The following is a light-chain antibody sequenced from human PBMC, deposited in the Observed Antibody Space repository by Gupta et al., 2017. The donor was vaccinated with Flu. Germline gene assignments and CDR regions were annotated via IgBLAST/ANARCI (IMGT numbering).Light chain of an antibody. Sequence: EGATLSCRASKSINSTLAWYRLNPGQAPRRLIHGASTRATGSTARFSGSGSGTEFTLTISSLRSEDFAVYYCQQYDNWPLITFAQGTRLEIK. J-gene: IGKJ5*01. CDR1: KSINST. CDR2: GAS. V-gene: IGKV3-15*01. CDR3: QQYDNWPLIT.